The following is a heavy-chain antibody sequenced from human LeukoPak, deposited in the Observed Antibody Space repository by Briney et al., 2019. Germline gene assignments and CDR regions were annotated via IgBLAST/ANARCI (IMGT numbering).Heavy chain of an antibody. CDR1: GFTFSSYE. D-gene: IGHD2-2*01. Sequence: PGGSLRLSCAASGFTFSSYEMNWVRQAPGKGLEWVSYISSSGSTIYYADSVKGRFTISRDNAKNSLYLQMNSLRAEDTAAYYCARVGELVPAPHYYYGMDVWGKGTTVTVSS. CDR3: ARVGELVPAPHYYYGMDV. J-gene: IGHJ6*04. CDR2: ISSSGSTI. V-gene: IGHV3-48*03.